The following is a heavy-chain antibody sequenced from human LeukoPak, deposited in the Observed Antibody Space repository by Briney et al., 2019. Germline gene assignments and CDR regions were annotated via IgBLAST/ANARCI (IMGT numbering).Heavy chain of an antibody. Sequence: NSSGTLSLTCTVSGGSINSGGYYWTWIRQHPGKGLEWIGYVYYSGSAYYNPSLKSRVTISIDTSTNHFSLRLSSVTAADTAVYYCARAGGGYCGSTSCSLGYWFDSWGQGTLITVSS. CDR3: ARAGGGYCGSTSCSLGYWFDS. CDR1: GGSINSGGYY. V-gene: IGHV4-31*03. D-gene: IGHD2-2*01. J-gene: IGHJ5*01. CDR2: VYYSGSA.